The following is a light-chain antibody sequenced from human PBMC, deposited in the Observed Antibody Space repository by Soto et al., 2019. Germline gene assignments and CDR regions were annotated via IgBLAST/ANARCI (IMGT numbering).Light chain of an antibody. CDR2: EAT. CDR3: SSFTSRFTFV. J-gene: IGLJ1*01. CDR1: RSDVGAYNY. V-gene: IGLV2-14*01. Sequence: QSVLTQPASVSGSPGQSIAISCTGTRSDVGAYNYVSWYQQHPGKAPKLMISEATNRPSGVSDRFSGSKSGNTASLTISGLQAEDEADYYCSSFTSRFTFVFGTGTKV.